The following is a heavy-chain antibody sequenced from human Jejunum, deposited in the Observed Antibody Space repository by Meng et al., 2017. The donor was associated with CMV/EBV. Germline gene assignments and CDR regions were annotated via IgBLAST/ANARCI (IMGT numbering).Heavy chain of an antibody. CDR3: ARDRGGLGKYFDY. D-gene: IGHD3-10*01. J-gene: IGHJ4*02. CDR2: VSYSGTS. CDR1: GDSFMYYY. V-gene: IGHV4-59*01. Sequence: TVSGDSFMYYYWSWIRQSPEKGLEWIGYVSYSGTSYYNPSLKSRVTVSLDMSKSQFSLTLTSVTAADTAVYFCARDRGGLGKYFDYWGQGSLVTVSS.